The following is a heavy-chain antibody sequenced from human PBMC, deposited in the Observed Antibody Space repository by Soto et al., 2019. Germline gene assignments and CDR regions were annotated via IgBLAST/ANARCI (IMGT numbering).Heavy chain of an antibody. D-gene: IGHD4-17*01. Sequence: QVQLQESGPGLVKPSGTLSLTCAVSGGSISNDNWWSWVRQPPGKGLEWIGEIYHTGSTNYNPSLQSRVTISVDKSKNHFSLKLTSVTAADTAVYYCARTPLRAGVLDYWGQGTMVTVSS. CDR2: IYHTGST. CDR1: GGSISNDNW. CDR3: ARTPLRAGVLDY. V-gene: IGHV4-4*02. J-gene: IGHJ4*02.